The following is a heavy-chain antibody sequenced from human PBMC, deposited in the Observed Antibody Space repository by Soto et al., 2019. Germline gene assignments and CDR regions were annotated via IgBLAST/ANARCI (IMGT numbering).Heavy chain of an antibody. Sequence: PGESLKISCKGSGYNFTNYWITWVRQMPGKGLEWMGIIYPGDSDTRYSPSFQGQVTISADRSISTAYLQWSSLKDSDTAMYYCASPIGYNQYFDYWGQGTLVTVSS. CDR1: GYNFTNYW. D-gene: IGHD6-25*01. CDR2: IYPGDSDT. J-gene: IGHJ4*02. V-gene: IGHV5-51*01. CDR3: ASPIGYNQYFDY.